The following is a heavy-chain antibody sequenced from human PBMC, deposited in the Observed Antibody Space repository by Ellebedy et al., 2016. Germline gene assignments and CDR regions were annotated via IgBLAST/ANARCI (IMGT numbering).Heavy chain of an antibody. CDR3: ARGALQSSGWLFDY. D-gene: IGHD6-19*01. J-gene: IGHJ4*02. Sequence: GESLKISCAGSGFAFSAYWMTWVRQAPGKGLEWVANIKQDGSEKYYVDSVKGRLTISRDNAKNFFYLQMNSLRPEDTAVYYCARGALQSSGWLFDYWGQGARVTVSS. V-gene: IGHV3-7*01. CDR1: GFAFSAYW. CDR2: IKQDGSEK.